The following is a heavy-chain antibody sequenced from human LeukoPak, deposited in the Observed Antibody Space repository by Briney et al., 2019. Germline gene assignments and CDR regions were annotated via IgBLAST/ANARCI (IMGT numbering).Heavy chain of an antibody. Sequence: GGSLRLSCAASGFTFGSYSMNWVRQAPGKGLEWVSSISSSSSYIYYADSVKGRFTISRDNAKNSLYLQMNSLRAEDTAVYYCARDLGSYYDSSGYYYNWGQGTLVTVSS. CDR3: ARDLGSYYDSSGYYYN. CDR1: GFTFGSYS. CDR2: ISSSSSYI. V-gene: IGHV3-21*01. D-gene: IGHD3-22*01. J-gene: IGHJ4*02.